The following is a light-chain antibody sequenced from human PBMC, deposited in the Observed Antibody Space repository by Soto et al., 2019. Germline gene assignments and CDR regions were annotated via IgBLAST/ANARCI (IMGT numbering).Light chain of an antibody. Sequence: IVLTQSPGTLSLSPVERATLSCRASQSVSSNLAWYQQKPGQAPRLLIYGASTRATGIPARFSGSGSGTEFTLTISSLQSEDFAVYYCQQYNNWWTFGQGTKVDIK. CDR1: QSVSSN. V-gene: IGKV3-15*01. J-gene: IGKJ1*01. CDR3: QQYNNWWT. CDR2: GAS.